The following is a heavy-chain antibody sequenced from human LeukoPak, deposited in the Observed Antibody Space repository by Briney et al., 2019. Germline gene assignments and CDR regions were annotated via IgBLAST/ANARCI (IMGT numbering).Heavy chain of an antibody. CDR2: IYYSGST. CDR1: GGSVSSGSYY. V-gene: IGHV4-61*01. Sequence: SETLSLTCTVSGGSVSSGSYYWSWIRQPPGKGLEWIGYIYYSGSTNYNPSLKSRVTISVDTSKNQFSLKLSSVTAADTAVYYCARDLPFTIFGVVTALGWFDPWGQGTLVTVSS. J-gene: IGHJ5*02. D-gene: IGHD3-3*01. CDR3: ARDLPFTIFGVVTALGWFDP.